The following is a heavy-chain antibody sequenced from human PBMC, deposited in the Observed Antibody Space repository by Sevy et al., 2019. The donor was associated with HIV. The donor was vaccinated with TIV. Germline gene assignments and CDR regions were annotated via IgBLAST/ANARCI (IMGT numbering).Heavy chain of an antibody. J-gene: IGHJ4*02. Sequence: GGSLRLSCAASGFSFSNYNMNWVRQAPGKGLELVSSITGSSDYIYYADSVKGRFTISRDNAKNSLYLRMNSLKTEDTAVYYCAKWDADRRWYFDYWGQGILVTVSS. CDR3: AKWDADRRWYFDY. CDR1: GFSFSNYN. CDR2: ITGSSDYI. D-gene: IGHD1-26*01. V-gene: IGHV3-21*06.